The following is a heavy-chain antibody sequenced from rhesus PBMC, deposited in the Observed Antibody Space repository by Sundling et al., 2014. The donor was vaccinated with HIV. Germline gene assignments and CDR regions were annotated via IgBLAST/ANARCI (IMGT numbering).Heavy chain of an antibody. CDR3: ASEKVVVSATPTSYGLDS. J-gene: IGHJ6*01. CDR1: GFSFSDYY. CDR2: ISYTGGST. D-gene: IGHD2-8*01. Sequence: EVQLVESGGGLAKPGGSLRLSCAASGFSFSDYYMHWVRQAPGKGLEWVSDISYTGGSTYYADSVKGRFTISRENAKNTLYLQMDSLRAEDTAVYYCASEKVVVSATPTSYGLDSWGQGVVVTVSS. V-gene: IGHV3-59*01.